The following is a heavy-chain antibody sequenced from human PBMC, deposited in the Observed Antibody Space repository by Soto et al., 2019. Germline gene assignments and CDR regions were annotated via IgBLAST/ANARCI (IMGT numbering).Heavy chain of an antibody. V-gene: IGHV4-4*02. J-gene: IGHJ4*02. Sequence: PSETLSLTCAVSGGSISSSYWWNWVRQPPGKGLEWIGKIYHSGSTNYNPSLKNRVPLSVDKSNNQFSLRLSSVTAADTAVYFCVTSLNYDFWRDGGRHYYFDYWGQGTLVTVSS. D-gene: IGHD3-3*01. CDR2: IYHSGST. CDR1: GGSISSSYW. CDR3: VTSLNYDFWRDGGRHYYFDY.